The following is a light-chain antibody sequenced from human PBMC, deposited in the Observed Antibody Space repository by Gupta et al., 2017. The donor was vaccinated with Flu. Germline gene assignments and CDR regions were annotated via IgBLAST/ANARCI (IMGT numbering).Light chain of an antibody. Sequence: QSVLTQXXSXSGAPGQRVTISCTGSSSNIGAGYDVHWYQQLPGTAPKLLIYGNSNRPSGVPDRFSGSKSGTSASLAITGLQAEDEADYYCQSYDSSLSGYVFGTGTKVTVL. J-gene: IGLJ1*01. CDR1: SSNIGAGYD. CDR3: QSYDSSLSGYV. V-gene: IGLV1-40*01. CDR2: GNS.